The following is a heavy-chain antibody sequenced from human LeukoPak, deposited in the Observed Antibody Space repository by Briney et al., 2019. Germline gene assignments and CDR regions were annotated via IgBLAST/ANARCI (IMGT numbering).Heavy chain of an antibody. D-gene: IGHD3-10*01. J-gene: IGHJ6*02. CDR3: AKASVVYYYGSRSYYYYYGRDV. CDR2: INGSGGST. V-gene: IGHV3-23*01. Sequence: PGGSLRLSCAASGFTFSSYDMSWVRQAPGKGLEWVSAINGSGGSTYYADSVKGRFTISRDNSNNTLYLQMNSMRAEDTAVYYCAKASVVYYYGSRSYYYYYGRDVWGQGTRVTVSS. CDR1: GFTFSSYD.